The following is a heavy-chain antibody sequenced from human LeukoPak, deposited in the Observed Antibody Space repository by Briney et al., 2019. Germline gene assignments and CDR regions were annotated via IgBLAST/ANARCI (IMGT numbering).Heavy chain of an antibody. CDR2: IWYDESNE. Sequence: PGGSLRLSCAASGFTFSNYAMHWVRQAPGKGLEWVSVIWYDESNEYYADSVKGRFTISRDNSKNTMYLQMNSLRAEDTAVYYCARVMEASSVYYNYFDCWGHGTLVTVSS. D-gene: IGHD3-22*01. CDR1: GFTFSNYA. CDR3: ARVMEASSVYYNYFDC. V-gene: IGHV3-33*01. J-gene: IGHJ4*01.